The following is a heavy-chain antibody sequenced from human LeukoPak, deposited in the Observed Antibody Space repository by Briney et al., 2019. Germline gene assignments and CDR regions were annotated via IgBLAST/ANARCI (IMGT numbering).Heavy chain of an antibody. Sequence: GGSLRLSCAASGFTFSTYGMSWVRQAPGKGLEWVSSISGSGINTYYADSVKGRFTISRDSSRDTLYLQMNNLRAEDTAIYYCTKNIRIAVAGRDAFDIWGQGTMLIVSS. V-gene: IGHV3-23*01. CDR1: GFTFSTYG. CDR2: ISGSGINT. D-gene: IGHD6-19*01. J-gene: IGHJ3*02. CDR3: TKNIRIAVAGRDAFDI.